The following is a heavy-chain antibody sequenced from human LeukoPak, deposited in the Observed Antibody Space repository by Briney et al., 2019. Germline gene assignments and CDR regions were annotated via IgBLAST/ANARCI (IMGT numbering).Heavy chain of an antibody. CDR2: ISAYNGNT. J-gene: IGHJ4*02. CDR3: ARSPPYCSSTSCLFDY. D-gene: IGHD2-2*01. Sequence: GASVKVSCKASGYTFTSYGISWVRQAPGQGLEWMGWISAYNGNTNYAQKLQGRVTMTTDTSTSTAYMELSRLRSDDTAVYYCARSPPYCSSTSCLFDYWGQGTLVTVSS. V-gene: IGHV1-18*01. CDR1: GYTFTSYG.